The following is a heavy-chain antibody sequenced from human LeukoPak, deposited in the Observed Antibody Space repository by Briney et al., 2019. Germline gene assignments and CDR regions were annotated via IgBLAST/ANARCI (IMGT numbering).Heavy chain of an antibody. CDR2: FDPEDGET. J-gene: IGHJ4*02. Sequence: ASVKVSCKVSGYTLTELSIHWVRQAPGKGREWMGGFDPEDGETIYAQKFQGRVTMTEDTSTDTAYMELSSLRSEDTAVYYCARDGGYYGSGSYHYWGQGALVTASS. CDR3: ARDGGYYGSGSYHY. CDR1: GYTLTELS. D-gene: IGHD3-10*01. V-gene: IGHV1-24*01.